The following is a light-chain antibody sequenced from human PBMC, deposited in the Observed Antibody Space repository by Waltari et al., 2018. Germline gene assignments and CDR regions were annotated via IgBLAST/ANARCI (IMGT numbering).Light chain of an antibody. J-gene: IGLJ3*02. CDR1: RIGTKS. CDR2: DDW. Sequence: SYELTQPPPVSCAPGQPATMTCEGQRIGTKSVHWYQKKPGQAPVVVGYDDWNRPSGVPERFSGSNSGSTATLIISRVEAGDEADYYCQVWNSFIDHWVFGGGTKLTVL. V-gene: IGLV3-21*02. CDR3: QVWNSFIDHWV.